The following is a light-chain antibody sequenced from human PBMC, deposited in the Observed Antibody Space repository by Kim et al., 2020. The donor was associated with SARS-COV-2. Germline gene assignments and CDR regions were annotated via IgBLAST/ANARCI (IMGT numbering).Light chain of an antibody. Sequence: QLVLTQSLSASASLGASVKLTCTLSSGHSSYAIAWHQQQPEKGPGYLMKLNSDGSHSEGDGIPDRFSGSGSGAEGYLTISSLQSEDEADYYCQNWGTGMVLGGGTKLTVL. CDR3: QNWGTGMV. CDR2: LNSDGSH. CDR1: SGHSSYA. J-gene: IGLJ2*01. V-gene: IGLV4-69*01.